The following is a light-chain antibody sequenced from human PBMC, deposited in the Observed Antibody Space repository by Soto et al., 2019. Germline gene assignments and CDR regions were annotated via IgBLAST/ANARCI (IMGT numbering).Light chain of an antibody. Sequence: QSVLTQPASVSGSPGQSITISCTGTSSDVGSYNLVSWYQQHPGKAPKLMIYEGSKRPSGVSNRFSGSKPGNTASLTISGLQAEDEADYYCCPYAGSSTFDVFGTGTKVTVL. CDR3: CPYAGSSTFDV. J-gene: IGLJ1*01. CDR2: EGS. CDR1: SSDVGSYNL. V-gene: IGLV2-23*03.